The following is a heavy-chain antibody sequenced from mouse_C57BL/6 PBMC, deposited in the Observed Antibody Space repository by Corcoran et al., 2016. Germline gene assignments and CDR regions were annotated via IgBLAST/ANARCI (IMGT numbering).Heavy chain of an antibody. CDR1: GYTFTTYG. Sequence: QIQLVQSGPELKKPGETVKISCKASGYTFTTYGMSWVKQAPGKGLKWMGWINTYSGVPTYADDFKGRFAFSLETSASTAYLQINNLKNEDTATYFCASIPGSSYICYFDVWGTGTTVTVSS. D-gene: IGHD1-1*01. CDR3: ASIPGSSYICYFDV. J-gene: IGHJ1*03. CDR2: INTYSGVP. V-gene: IGHV9-3*01.